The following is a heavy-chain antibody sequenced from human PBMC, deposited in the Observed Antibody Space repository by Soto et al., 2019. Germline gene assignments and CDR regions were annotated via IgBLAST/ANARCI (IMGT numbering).Heavy chain of an antibody. CDR1: GKSVSTFY. CDR2: AYYSGST. D-gene: IGHD4-4*01. J-gene: IGHJ6*02. V-gene: IGHV4-59*02. Sequence: SETLSLTCTVSGKSVSTFYWSWIRQPPGKGLEWIGHAYYSGSTNYDPSLKSRVTISVDMSKNQVSLRLTSVTAADTAVYYCARGTDYTQIASHHYGMDVWGQGTSVTVSS. CDR3: ARGTDYTQIASHHYGMDV.